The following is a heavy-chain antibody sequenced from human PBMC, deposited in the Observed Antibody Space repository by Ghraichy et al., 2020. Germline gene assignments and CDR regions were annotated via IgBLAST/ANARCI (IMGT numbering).Heavy chain of an antibody. J-gene: IGHJ4*02. V-gene: IGHV3-74*01. D-gene: IGHD3-3*01. CDR3: ARGLYYGNQGDY. CDR1: GFTFSSFW. Sequence: GESLNISCATSGFTFSSFWMHWVRQAPGKGLVWVSRIASDGIETTYADSVKGRFTISRDNAKNTLYLQMNSLRAEDTAVYYCARGLYYGNQGDYWGQGTLVTVSS. CDR2: IASDGIET.